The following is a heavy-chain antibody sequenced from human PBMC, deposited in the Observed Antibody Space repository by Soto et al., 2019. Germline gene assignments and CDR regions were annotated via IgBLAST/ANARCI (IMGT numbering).Heavy chain of an antibody. CDR1: GFTFSSYG. V-gene: IGHV3-33*06. D-gene: IGHD6-19*01. J-gene: IGHJ3*02. CDR2: IWYDGSIK. CDR3: AKDNSCWAHDAFDM. Sequence: QVQLVESGGGVVQPGRSLRLSCAASGFTFSSYGMHWVRQAPGKGLEWVAVIWYDGSIKSYADSVKGRLTISRDNSRNRLYLQINSLRAEDTAGYFCAKDNSCWAHDAFDMWGQGTMVTVSS.